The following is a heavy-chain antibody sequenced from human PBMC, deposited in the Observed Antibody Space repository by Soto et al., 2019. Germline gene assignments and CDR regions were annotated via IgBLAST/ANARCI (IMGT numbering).Heavy chain of an antibody. Sequence: GGSLRLSCTASGFTFGDYAMSWVRQAPGKGLECVGFIRSEAYGWTTEYAASVKGRFTISRDGSKSIAYLQMNSLRTEDTAVYYCTRAGGSGWGYYFDYWGQGTQVTVSS. J-gene: IGHJ4*02. V-gene: IGHV3-49*04. CDR2: IRSEAYGWTT. D-gene: IGHD6-19*01. CDR3: TRAGGSGWGYYFDY. CDR1: GFTFGDYA.